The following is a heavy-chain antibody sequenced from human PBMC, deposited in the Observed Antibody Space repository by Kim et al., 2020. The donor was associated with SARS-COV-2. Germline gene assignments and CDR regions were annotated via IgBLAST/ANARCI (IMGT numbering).Heavy chain of an antibody. V-gene: IGHV1-24*01. CDR1: GYTLTELS. CDR2: FDPEDGET. D-gene: IGHD3-3*01. Sequence: ASVKVSCKVSGYTLTELSMHWVRQAPGKGLEWMGGFDPEDGETIYAQKFQGRVTMTEDTSTDTAYMELSSLRSEDTAVYYCATDHDSPAYYGMDVWGQGTTVTVSS. J-gene: IGHJ6*02. CDR3: ATDHDSPAYYGMDV.